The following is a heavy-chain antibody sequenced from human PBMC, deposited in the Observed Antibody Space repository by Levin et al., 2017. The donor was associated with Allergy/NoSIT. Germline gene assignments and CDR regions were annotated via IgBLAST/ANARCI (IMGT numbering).Heavy chain of an antibody. J-gene: IGHJ6*02. V-gene: IGHV3-11*01. CDR2: ISSSGSTM. D-gene: IGHD1-26*01. CDR3: AREAQEQTWETPLYYYYGMDV. Sequence: GGSLRLSCAASGFTFSDYYMSWIRQAPGKGLEWVSYISSSGSTMFYAASVKGRFTISRDNAENSLHLQMNSLRAEDTAVYYCAREAQEQTWETPLYYYYGMDVWGQGTTVTVSS. CDR1: GFTFSDYY.